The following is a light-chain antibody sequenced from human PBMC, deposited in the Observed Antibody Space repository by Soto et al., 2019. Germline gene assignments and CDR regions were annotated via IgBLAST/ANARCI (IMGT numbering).Light chain of an antibody. Sequence: DNKMTQSPSPLSASVGARVTITCRASQSISSWLAWYQQKPGKAPKLLIYKASSLESGVPSRFSGSGSGTEFTLTISSLQPADFATYYCQHLWTFGQGTKVDIK. CDR1: QSISSW. J-gene: IGKJ1*01. V-gene: IGKV1-5*03. CDR2: KAS. CDR3: QHLWT.